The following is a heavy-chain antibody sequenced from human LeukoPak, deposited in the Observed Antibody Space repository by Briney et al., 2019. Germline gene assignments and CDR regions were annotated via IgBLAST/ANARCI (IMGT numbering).Heavy chain of an antibody. CDR2: IYYSGST. D-gene: IGHD3-3*01. Sequence: PSETLSLTCAVSGDSISSDIWWNWVRQPPGKGLEWIGYIYYSGSTYYNPSLKSRVTISVDTSKNQFSLKLSSVTAADTAVYYCARESNDFWSGPLMFDPWGQGTLVTVSS. CDR3: ARESNDFWSGPLMFDP. CDR1: GDSISSDIW. J-gene: IGHJ5*02. V-gene: IGHV4-31*11.